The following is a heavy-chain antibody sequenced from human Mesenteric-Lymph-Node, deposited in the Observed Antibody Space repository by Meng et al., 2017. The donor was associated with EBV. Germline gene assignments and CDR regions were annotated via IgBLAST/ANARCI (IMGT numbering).Heavy chain of an antibody. D-gene: IGHD3-10*01. V-gene: IGHV4-61*03. J-gene: IGHJ4*02. CDR1: GGSVNSGSYY. Sequence: QGALQESGPGLVKPSETLSLTGPVSGGSVNSGSYYWSWIRQPPGKGLQWIGYIFSSGSTNYNPSFKSRVTISVDMSKNHFSLRLTSVTPADTAVYYCARGYGSGSYRYFDYWGQGTLVTVSS. CDR3: ARGYGSGSYRYFDY. CDR2: IFSSGST.